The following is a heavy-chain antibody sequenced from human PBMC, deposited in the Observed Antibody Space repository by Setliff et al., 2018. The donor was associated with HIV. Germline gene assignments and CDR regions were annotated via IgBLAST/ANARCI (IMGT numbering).Heavy chain of an antibody. CDR2: ISGSGDST. V-gene: IGHV3-23*01. CDR1: GISFSSYA. D-gene: IGHD2-15*01. J-gene: IGHJ6*02. Sequence: PGGSLRLSCSASGISFSSYAMHWVRQAPGKGLEWVSVISGSGDSTFYADSLKGRFTISRDNSKNTLYLQMNSLRAEDTAVYYCAKTLPTLYPPHDYYFAMGVWGQGTTVTVSS. CDR3: AKTLPTLYPPHDYYFAMGV.